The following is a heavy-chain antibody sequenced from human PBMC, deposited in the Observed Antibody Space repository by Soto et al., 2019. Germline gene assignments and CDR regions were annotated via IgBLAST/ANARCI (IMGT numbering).Heavy chain of an antibody. CDR3: ARWGTTGGLDV. Sequence: QVPLVESGGGVVQPGTSLRVSCVGSGFTFRSYVIHWVRQAPGKGLEWVALTSYDGSDKYYDDSVRGRFTISRDNSRNTVDLQMDSLRLEDTALYYCARWGTTGGLDVWGQGTLVSVSS. D-gene: IGHD3-16*01. J-gene: IGHJ1*01. V-gene: IGHV3-30*19. CDR2: TSYDGSDK. CDR1: GFTFRSYV.